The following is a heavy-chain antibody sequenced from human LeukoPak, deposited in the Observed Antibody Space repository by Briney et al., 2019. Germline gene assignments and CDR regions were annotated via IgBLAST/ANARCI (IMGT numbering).Heavy chain of an antibody. J-gene: IGHJ6*03. CDR3: ARGMANYYYYYMDV. D-gene: IGHD5-24*01. Sequence: SVKVSCKASGGTFSSYAISWVRQAPGQGLEWMGGIIPIFGTANYAQKFQGRVTITADKSTSTAYMELSSLRSEDTAVYYCARGMANYYYYYMDVWGKGTTVTVSS. CDR2: IIPIFGTA. CDR1: GGTFSSYA. V-gene: IGHV1-69*06.